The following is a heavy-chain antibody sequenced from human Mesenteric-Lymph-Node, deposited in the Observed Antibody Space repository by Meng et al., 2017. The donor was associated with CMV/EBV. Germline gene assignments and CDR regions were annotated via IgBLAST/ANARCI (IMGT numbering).Heavy chain of an antibody. Sequence: SETLSLTCTVSGGSIGRHYWSWIRQPPGKGLEWIGEINRYGGTKYNPSLKSRVTISVDTSKNQFSLKLSSVTAADTAVYYCARFQFPPGFLDYWGQGTLVTVSS. CDR3: ARFQFPPGFLDY. D-gene: IGHD3-10*01. V-gene: IGHV4-34*01. J-gene: IGHJ4*02. CDR1: GGSIGRHY. CDR2: INRYGGT.